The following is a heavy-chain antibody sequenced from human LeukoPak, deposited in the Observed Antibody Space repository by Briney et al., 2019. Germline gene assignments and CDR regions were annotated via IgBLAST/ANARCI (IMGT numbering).Heavy chain of an antibody. D-gene: IGHD5-18*01. CDR3: ASGAGYGNDAFDI. J-gene: IGHJ3*02. Sequence: GGSLRLSCAASGFTFSSYAMHWVRQAPGKGLEWVAVISYDGSNKYYADSVKGRFTISRDNSKNTLYLQMNSLRAEDTAVYYCASGAGYGNDAFDIWGQGTMVTVSS. CDR1: GFTFSSYA. V-gene: IGHV3-30*04. CDR2: ISYDGSNK.